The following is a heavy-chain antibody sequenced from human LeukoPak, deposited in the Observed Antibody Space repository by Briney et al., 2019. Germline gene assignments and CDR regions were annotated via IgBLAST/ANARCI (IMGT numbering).Heavy chain of an antibody. D-gene: IGHD4-17*01. Sequence: ASVYVSCKASGYMFTSYGISWVRKAPGQGLGGRGWISAFNGNTNYAPTHQGRVAMTTYRSTSTAYMELRSLRSDDTAVYYCARDRLALDYGDYDSPEHYGMDVWGQGTTVTVSS. V-gene: IGHV1-18*01. CDR2: ISAFNGNT. CDR1: GYMFTSYG. CDR3: ARDRLALDYGDYDSPEHYGMDV. J-gene: IGHJ6*02.